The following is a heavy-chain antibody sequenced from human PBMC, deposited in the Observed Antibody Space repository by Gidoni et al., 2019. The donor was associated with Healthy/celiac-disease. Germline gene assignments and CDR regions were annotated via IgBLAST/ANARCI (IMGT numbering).Heavy chain of an antibody. V-gene: IGHV1-8*01. CDR2: MNPNRGNT. CDR1: GYTFTSYD. Sequence: QVQLVQSGAEVKKPGASVKVSCTASGYTFTSYDINGLRQATGKGLEWLGWMNPNRGNTGYAQKCQGRVTMTRNTSISTAYMERSSLRSEDTAVYYCAREVVGATNGYWGQGTLVTVSS. J-gene: IGHJ4*02. D-gene: IGHD1-26*01. CDR3: AREVVGATNGY.